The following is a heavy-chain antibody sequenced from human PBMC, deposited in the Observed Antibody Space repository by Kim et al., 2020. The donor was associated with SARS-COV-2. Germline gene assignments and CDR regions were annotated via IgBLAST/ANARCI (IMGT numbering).Heavy chain of an antibody. V-gene: IGHV3-73*01. D-gene: IGHD2-2*01. CDR3: TRPEISTSYNYGMDV. CDR1: GFTFSGSA. J-gene: IGHJ6*01. CDR2: IRAKAYSYAT. Sequence: GGSLRLSCAASGFTFSGSAIHWVRQASGKGLEWVGRIRAKAYSYATAYAASVKGRFTVSSDDSKNTAYLQMNSLETEATAVYYCTRPEISTSYNYGMDV.